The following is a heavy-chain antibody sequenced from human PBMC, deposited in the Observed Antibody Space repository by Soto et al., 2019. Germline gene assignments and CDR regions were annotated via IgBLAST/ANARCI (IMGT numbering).Heavy chain of an antibody. CDR2: IKSKTDGGTT. CDR3: TTDRTVTTLYYYCGMDV. V-gene: IGHV3-15*07. CDR1: GFTFSNAW. Sequence: EVQLVESGGGLVKPGGSLRLSCAASGFTFSNAWMNWVRQAPGKGLEWVGRIKSKTDGGTTDYAAPVKGRFTISRDDSTNTLYLQMNSLKTEATAVYYCTTDRTVTTLYYYCGMDVWGQGTTVTVSS. J-gene: IGHJ6*02. D-gene: IGHD4-17*01.